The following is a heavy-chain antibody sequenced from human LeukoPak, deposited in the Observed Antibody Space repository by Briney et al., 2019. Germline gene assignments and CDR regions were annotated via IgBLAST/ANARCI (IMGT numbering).Heavy chain of an antibody. CDR3: ARVDSSGWYHFDY. Sequence: SETLSLTCTVSGASISSYYWSWIRQPAGKGLEWIGRVYISGGTNYNPSLKSRVTMSVDTSKNQFSLELSSVTAADTAVYYCARVDSSGWYHFDYWGQGTLVTVSS. D-gene: IGHD6-19*01. V-gene: IGHV4-4*07. CDR2: VYISGGT. J-gene: IGHJ4*02. CDR1: GASISSYY.